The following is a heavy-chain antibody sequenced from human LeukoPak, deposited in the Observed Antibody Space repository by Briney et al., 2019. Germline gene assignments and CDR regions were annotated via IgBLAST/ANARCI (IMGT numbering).Heavy chain of an antibody. Sequence: PGGSLRLSCAASGFTFSSYWMHWVRQAPGKGLVWVSRINSDGSSTSYVDSEKGRFTTSRDNSINTLYLQMNSLRPEDTAVYYCARAPYSSGWYYFDYWGQGTLVTVSS. V-gene: IGHV3-74*01. J-gene: IGHJ4*02. CDR2: INSDGSST. D-gene: IGHD6-19*01. CDR3: ARAPYSSGWYYFDY. CDR1: GFTFSSYW.